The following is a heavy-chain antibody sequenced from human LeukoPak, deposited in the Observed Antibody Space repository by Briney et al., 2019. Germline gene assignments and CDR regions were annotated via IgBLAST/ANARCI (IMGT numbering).Heavy chain of an antibody. CDR3: ARDSGYSAFDY. CDR2: MNPDGSSK. CDR1: GFAFRSSW. Sequence: GGSLRLSCAASGFAFRSSWMAWLRQAPGKGLEWVANMNPDGSSKNYVDSVRGRFTISRDNAKNSLYLQMNSLRADDTAVYYCARDSGYSAFDYWGQGTLVTVSS. V-gene: IGHV3-7*05. J-gene: IGHJ4*02. D-gene: IGHD5-12*01.